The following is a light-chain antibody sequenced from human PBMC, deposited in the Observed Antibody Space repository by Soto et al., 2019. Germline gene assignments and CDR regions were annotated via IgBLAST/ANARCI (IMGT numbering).Light chain of an antibody. Sequence: QSALIQPPSVSGSPGQSVTISCTGTSSDVGSYDYVSWYQQHPGTVPKPMIYNVNTRPSGVPDRFSGSKSGTSASLAITGLQAEDEAEYYCQSYDTSRFGLMFGGGTKLTVL. V-gene: IGLV2-11*01. J-gene: IGLJ3*02. CDR2: NVN. CDR1: SSDVGSYDY. CDR3: QSYDTSRFGLM.